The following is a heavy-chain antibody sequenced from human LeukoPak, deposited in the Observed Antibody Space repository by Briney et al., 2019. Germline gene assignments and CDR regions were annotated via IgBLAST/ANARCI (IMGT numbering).Heavy chain of an antibody. V-gene: IGHV4-39*07. CDR3: ASGTELPGY. J-gene: IGHJ4*02. D-gene: IGHD1-26*01. CDR1: GGSISSSSYY. Sequence: SETLSLTCTVSGGSISSSSYYWGWIRQPPGKGLEWIGSIYYSGSTYYNPSLKSRVTISADTSKNQFSLKLSSVTAADTAVYYCASGTELPGYWGQGTLVTVSS. CDR2: IYYSGST.